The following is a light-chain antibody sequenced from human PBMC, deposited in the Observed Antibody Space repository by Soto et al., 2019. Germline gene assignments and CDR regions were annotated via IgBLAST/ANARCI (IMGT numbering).Light chain of an antibody. J-gene: IGLJ1*01. CDR2: DNT. CDR3: QSYDNSLRAYV. CDR1: TSNLGAGYD. Sequence: QPVLTQPASVSGAPGQSVSISCTGTTSNLGAGYDVHWYQHLPGTAPTLLISDNTNRPSGVPDRFSGSKSGSSASLAISGLQSEDEADYSCQSYDNSLRAYVFGPGTKVTVL. V-gene: IGLV1-40*01.